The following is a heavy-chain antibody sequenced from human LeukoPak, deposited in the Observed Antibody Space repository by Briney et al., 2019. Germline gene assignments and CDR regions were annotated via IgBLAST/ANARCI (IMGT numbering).Heavy chain of an antibody. CDR1: GCTFTSYY. D-gene: IGHD3-22*01. V-gene: IGHV1-46*01. CDR3: ARGQYYYDSSGYHDAFDI. J-gene: IGHJ3*02. CDR2: FNPSGGTT. Sequence: GASVKVSCKASGCTFTSYYIHWVRQAPGQGLEWMGIFNPSGGTTSYAQKFQGRLTMTRDTSTSTVYMELSSLRSEDTAVYYCARGQYYYDSSGYHDAFDIWGQGTMVTVSS.